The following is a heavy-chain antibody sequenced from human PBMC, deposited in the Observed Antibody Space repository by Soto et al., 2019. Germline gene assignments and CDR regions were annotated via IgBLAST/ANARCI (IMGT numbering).Heavy chain of an antibody. J-gene: IGHJ5*02. CDR2: VTSIGGT. V-gene: IGHV4-59*01. CDR3: AVGSDSNKTGS. Sequence: SETLSLTCTVSGDSINTYYWNWMRQSPGKGLEWIGCVTSIGGTIYNPSLGNRVTISKDTSRNQFSLKVTSMTAADTAVYYCAVGSDSNKTGSWSQGVLVTVSS. D-gene: IGHD1-26*01. CDR1: GDSINTYY.